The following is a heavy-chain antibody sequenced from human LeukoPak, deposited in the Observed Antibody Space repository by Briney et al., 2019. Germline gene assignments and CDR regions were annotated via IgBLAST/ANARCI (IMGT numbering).Heavy chain of an antibody. J-gene: IGHJ3*02. V-gene: IGHV3-30*03. D-gene: IGHD2-15*01. Sequence: GGSLRLSCAASGFSFRSYGMHWVRQAPGKGLEWVAVMSSDEISEYYADSVKGRFTISRDNSKNTLYLQINSLRGEDTAVYYCARESALGYCSGGSCYHDAFDIWGQGTMVTVSS. CDR1: GFSFRSYG. CDR2: MSSDEISE. CDR3: ARESALGYCSGGSCYHDAFDI.